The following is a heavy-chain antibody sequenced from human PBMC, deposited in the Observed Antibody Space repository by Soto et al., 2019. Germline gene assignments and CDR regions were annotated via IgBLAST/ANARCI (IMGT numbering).Heavy chain of an antibody. V-gene: IGHV3-23*01. CDR3: AKDGLNYYDSSGYYGSFDY. CDR2: ISGSGGST. J-gene: IGHJ4*02. CDR1: GFTFSSYA. D-gene: IGHD3-22*01. Sequence: PGGSLRLSCAASGFTFSSYAMSWVRQAPGKGLEWVSAISGSGGSTYYADSVKGRFTISRDNSKNTLYLQMNSLRAEDTAVYYCAKDGLNYYDSSGYYGSFDYWGQGTLVTSPQ.